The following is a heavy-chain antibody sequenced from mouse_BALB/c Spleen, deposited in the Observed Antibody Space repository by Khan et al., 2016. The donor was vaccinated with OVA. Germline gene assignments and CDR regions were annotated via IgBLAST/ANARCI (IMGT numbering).Heavy chain of an antibody. V-gene: IGHV2-9*02. Sequence: QVQLKESGPGLVAPSQRLSLTCPVSGFSLNSYGVTWVRQPPGKGLEWLGVIWAGGSTNYNSDLMSRLSISNDNSKRQVFLKMNRLQNDDTAMYYCARHEDRWGQCTTLTVSS. J-gene: IGHJ2*01. CDR2: IWAGGST. CDR1: GFSLNSYG. CDR3: ARHEDR.